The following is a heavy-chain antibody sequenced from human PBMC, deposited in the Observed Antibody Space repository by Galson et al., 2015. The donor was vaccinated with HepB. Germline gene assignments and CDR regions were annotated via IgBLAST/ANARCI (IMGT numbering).Heavy chain of an antibody. Sequence: SVKVSCKASGYTFTSYGISWVRQAPGQGLEWMGWISAFNGNTNYAQKLQGRVTMTTDTSTSTAYMELRSLRSDDTAVYYCATDPRMVYDSSGIASYYYYMDAWSRASTVTVSS. V-gene: IGHV1-18*01. CDR1: GYTFTSYG. D-gene: IGHD3-22*01. CDR3: ATDPRMVYDSSGIASYYYYMDA. J-gene: IGHJ6*03. CDR2: ISAFNGNT.